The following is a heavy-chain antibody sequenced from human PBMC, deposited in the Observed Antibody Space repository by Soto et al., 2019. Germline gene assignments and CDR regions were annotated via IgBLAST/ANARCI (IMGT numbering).Heavy chain of an antibody. CDR3: AKGPTIFGVVITYSYYYGMDV. V-gene: IGHV3-23*01. Sequence: GGSLRLSCAASGFTFGSSAMTWVRLAPGKGLEWVSSISGSGRTYYADSVKGRFTISRDNSKNTLYLQMNSLRVEDTAIYRCAKGPTIFGVVITYSYYYGMDVWGQGTTVTVSS. CDR2: ISGSGRT. CDR1: GFTFGSSA. D-gene: IGHD3-3*01. J-gene: IGHJ6*02.